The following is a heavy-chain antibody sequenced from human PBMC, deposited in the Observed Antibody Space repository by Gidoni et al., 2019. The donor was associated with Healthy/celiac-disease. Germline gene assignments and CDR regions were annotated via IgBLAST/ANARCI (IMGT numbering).Heavy chain of an antibody. V-gene: IGHV3-30*01. CDR1: GFTFSSHA. Sequence: QVQLVESGGGVVQTGRSLSLSCAAPGFTFSSHAMHWGRQAPVKGLEWVEVISYDGSNKYYADSVKGRFTISRDNSKNTLYLQMNSLRAEDTAVYYCARGRVVVAAIDAFDIWGQGTMVTVSS. CDR2: ISYDGSNK. J-gene: IGHJ3*02. CDR3: ARGRVVVAAIDAFDI. D-gene: IGHD2-15*01.